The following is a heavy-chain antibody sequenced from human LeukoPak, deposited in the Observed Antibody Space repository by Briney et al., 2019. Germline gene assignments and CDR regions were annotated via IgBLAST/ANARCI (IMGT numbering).Heavy chain of an antibody. D-gene: IGHD2-15*01. V-gene: IGHV3-23*01. CDR3: AKDIVVVVAARSSGTNDY. CDR2: ISGSGGST. Sequence: QPGGSLRLSCAASGFTFSSYAMSWVRQAPGKGLEWVSAISGSGGSTYYADSVKGRFTISRDNSKNTLYLQMNSLRAEDTAVYYCAKDIVVVVAARSSGTNDYWGQGTLVTVSS. J-gene: IGHJ4*02. CDR1: GFTFSSYA.